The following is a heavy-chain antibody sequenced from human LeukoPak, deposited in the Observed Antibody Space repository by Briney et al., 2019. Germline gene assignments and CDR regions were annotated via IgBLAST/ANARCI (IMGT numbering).Heavy chain of an antibody. CDR3: ARERGSKNYLFQSFDY. Sequence: GGSLRLSSAASEFSVGSNYMTWVRQAPGKGLEWVSLIYSGGSTYYADSVKGRFTISRDNSKNTLYLQMNSLRAEDTAVYYCARERGSKNYLFQSFDYWGQGTLVTVSS. D-gene: IGHD3-16*01. CDR1: EFSVGSNY. V-gene: IGHV3-66*01. CDR2: IYSGGST. J-gene: IGHJ4*02.